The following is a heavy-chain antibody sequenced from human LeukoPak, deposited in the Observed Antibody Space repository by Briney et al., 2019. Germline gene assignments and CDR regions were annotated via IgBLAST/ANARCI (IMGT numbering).Heavy chain of an antibody. CDR3: AKRDEYSGSYFDY. CDR1: GFTFSSYS. V-gene: IGHV3-21*01. Sequence: PGGSLRLSCAASGFTFSSYSMNWVRQAPGKELGWVSAISSSSSYIYYADSVKGRFTISRDNAKNSLYLQMNSMRAQDTAVYYCAKRDEYSGSYFDYWGQGTLVTVSS. J-gene: IGHJ4*02. CDR2: ISSSSSYI. D-gene: IGHD1-26*01.